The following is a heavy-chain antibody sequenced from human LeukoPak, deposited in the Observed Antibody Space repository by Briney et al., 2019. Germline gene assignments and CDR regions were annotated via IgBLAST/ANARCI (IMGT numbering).Heavy chain of an antibody. CDR3: AKSHDSSGSDY. CDR2: ISGSGGST. D-gene: IGHD3-22*01. J-gene: IGHJ4*02. V-gene: IGHV3-23*01. CDR1: GFTFSSYV. Sequence: GGSLRLSCSASGFTFSSYVMSWVRQAPGKGLEWVSAISGSGGSTYYADSVKGRFTISRDNSKNTLYMQMNSLRAEDTAVYYCAKSHDSSGSDYWGQGTLVTVSS.